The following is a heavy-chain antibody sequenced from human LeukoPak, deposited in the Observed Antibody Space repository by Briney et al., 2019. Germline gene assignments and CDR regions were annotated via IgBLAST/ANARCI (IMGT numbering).Heavy chain of an antibody. D-gene: IGHD2-15*01. CDR2: ISYDGSNK. J-gene: IGHJ6*03. CDR1: GFTFSSYG. CDR3: AKYTPMDV. V-gene: IGHV3-30*18. Sequence: GGSLRLSCAASGFTFSSYGMQWVRQAPGKGLEWVAVISYDGSNKYYADSVKGRFTISRDNSKNTLYLQMNSLRSEDTAVYYCAKYTPMDVWGKGTTVTVSS.